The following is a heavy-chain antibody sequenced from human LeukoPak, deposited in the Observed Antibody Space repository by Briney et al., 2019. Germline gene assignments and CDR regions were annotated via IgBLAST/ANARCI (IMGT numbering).Heavy chain of an antibody. J-gene: IGHJ4*02. D-gene: IGHD3-3*01. CDR3: ARDLGRFLEWLLGEFDY. Sequence: ASVKVSCKASGYTFTGYYMHWVRQAPGQGLEWMGWINPNSGGTNYAQKFQGRVTMTRDTSISTAYMELSRLRSDDTAVYCCARDLGRFLEWLLGEFDYWGQGTLVTVSS. CDR1: GYTFTGYY. V-gene: IGHV1-2*02. CDR2: INPNSGGT.